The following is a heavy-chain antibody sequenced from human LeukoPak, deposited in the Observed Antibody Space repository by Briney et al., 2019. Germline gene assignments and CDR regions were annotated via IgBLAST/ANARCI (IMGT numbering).Heavy chain of an antibody. CDR2: INAGNGNT. D-gene: IGHD3-3*01. J-gene: IGHJ4*02. Sequence: GASVKVSCKASGGTFSSYAISWVRQAPGQRLEWMGRINAGNGNTKYSQEFQGRVTITRDTSASTAYMEVSSLRSDDMAVYYCARGVGGVDYDFWSGYQHYFDYWGQGTLVTVSS. V-gene: IGHV1-3*03. CDR1: GGTFSSYA. CDR3: ARGVGGVDYDFWSGYQHYFDY.